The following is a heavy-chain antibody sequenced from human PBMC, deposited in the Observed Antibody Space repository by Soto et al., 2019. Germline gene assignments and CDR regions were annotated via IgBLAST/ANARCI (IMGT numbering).Heavy chain of an antibody. CDR3: ARGRRYSSSSGGYYYGMDV. CDR2: INHSGST. Sequence: LSLTCAVYGGPFSGYYWSWIRQPPGKGLEWIGEINHSGSTNYNPSLKSRVTISVDTSKNQFSLKLSSVTAADTAVYYCARGRRYSSSSGGYYYGMDVWGQGTTVTVSS. D-gene: IGHD6-6*01. V-gene: IGHV4-34*01. J-gene: IGHJ6*02. CDR1: GGPFSGYY.